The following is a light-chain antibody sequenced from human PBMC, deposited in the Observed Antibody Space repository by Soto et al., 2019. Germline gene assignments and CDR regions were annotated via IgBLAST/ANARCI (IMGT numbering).Light chain of an antibody. V-gene: IGLV2-14*01. J-gene: IGLJ1*01. Sequence: QSALTQPASVSGSPGQSITISCTGTSSEVGGYNYVSWYQQHPGKDPKLMIYDVSNRPSGVSNRFSGSKSGNTASLTISGLQAEDEADYYCSSYTSSSTPGVFGTGTKLTVL. CDR2: DVS. CDR3: SSYTSSSTPGV. CDR1: SSEVGGYNY.